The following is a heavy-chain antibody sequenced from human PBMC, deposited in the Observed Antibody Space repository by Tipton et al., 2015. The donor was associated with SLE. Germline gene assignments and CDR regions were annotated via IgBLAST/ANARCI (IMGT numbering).Heavy chain of an antibody. V-gene: IGHV1-18*01. CDR2: ISAYNGNT. CDR1: GYTFTSYG. J-gene: IGHJ4*02. CDR3: ARDRGGSGSHYRGGFDY. Sequence: QVQLVQSGAEVKKPGASVKVSCKASGYTFTSYGISWVRQAPGQGLEWMGRISAYNGNTNYALKLQGRVTMTTDTSTSTAYMELRSLRSDDTAVYYCARDRGGSGSHYRGGFDYWGQGTLVTVSS. D-gene: IGHD3-10*01.